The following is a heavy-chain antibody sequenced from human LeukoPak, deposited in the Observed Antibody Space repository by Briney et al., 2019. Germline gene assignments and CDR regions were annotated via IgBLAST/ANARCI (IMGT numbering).Heavy chain of an antibody. CDR1: GYTFTGYY. J-gene: IGHJ6*03. CDR3: ARRIIEMAIPHHYYYMDV. V-gene: IGHV1-2*02. Sequence: GASVKVSCKASGYTFTGYYVHWVRQAPGQGLEGMGWINPNSGGTNYAQKFQGRVTMTRDTSISTAYMELSRLRSDDTAVYYCARRIIEMAIPHHYYYMDVWGKGTTVTISS. D-gene: IGHD5-24*01. CDR2: INPNSGGT.